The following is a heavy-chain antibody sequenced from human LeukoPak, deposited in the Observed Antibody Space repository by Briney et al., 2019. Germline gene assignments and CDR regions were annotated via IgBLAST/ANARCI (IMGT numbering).Heavy chain of an antibody. CDR2: IIPIFGTA. Sequence: RASVKVSCKASGGTFSSYAISWLRQAPGQGLEWMGGIIPIFGTANYAQKFQGRVTITTDESTSTAYMELSSLRSEDTAVYYCAVRKDIVVVPAALPGWFDPWGQGTLVTVSS. D-gene: IGHD2-2*01. CDR3: AVRKDIVVVPAALPGWFDP. CDR1: GGTFSSYA. V-gene: IGHV1-69*05. J-gene: IGHJ5*02.